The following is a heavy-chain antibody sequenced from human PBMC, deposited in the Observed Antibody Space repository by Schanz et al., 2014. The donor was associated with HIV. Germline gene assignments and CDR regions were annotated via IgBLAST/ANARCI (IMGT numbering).Heavy chain of an antibody. J-gene: IGHJ6*02. V-gene: IGHV3-9*01. D-gene: IGHD6-6*01. CDR2: ISWNSGSI. CDR1: GFTFDDYA. CDR3: ANTEFPYSSSSDYYYGMDV. Sequence: EVQLVESGGGLVQPGRSLRLSCAASGFTFDDYAMHWVRQAPGKGLEWVSGISWNSGSIGYADSVKGRFTISRDNSRKTLYLQMNSLRVEDTAVYYCANTEFPYSSSSDYYYGMDVWGQGTTVTVSS.